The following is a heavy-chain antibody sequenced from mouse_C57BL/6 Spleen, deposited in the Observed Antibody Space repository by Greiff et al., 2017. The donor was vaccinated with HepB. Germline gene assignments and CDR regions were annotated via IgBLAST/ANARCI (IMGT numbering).Heavy chain of an antibody. CDR2: IYPGSGNT. D-gene: IGHD1-1*01. J-gene: IGHJ2*01. V-gene: IGHV1-66*01. CDR1: GYSFTSYY. CDR3: ARMGYYYGSSFDY. Sequence: VQLQQSGPELVKPGASVKISCKASGYSFTSYYIHWVKQRPGQGLEWIGWIYPGSGNTKYNEKFKGKATLTADTSSSTAYMQLSSLTSEDSAVYYCARMGYYYGSSFDYWGQGTTLTVSS.